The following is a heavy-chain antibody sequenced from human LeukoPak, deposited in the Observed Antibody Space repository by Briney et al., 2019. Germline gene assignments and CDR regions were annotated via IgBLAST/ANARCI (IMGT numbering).Heavy chain of an antibody. V-gene: IGHV1-46*01. D-gene: IGHD3-22*01. CDR3: ARGFPFYYDNSGYYDY. CDR2: INPGGEST. J-gene: IGHJ4*02. Sequence: VASVKVSCKASGGTFSSYAISWVRQAPGQGLEWMGVINPGGESTRYSQKFQGRITMTRDTSTSTVYMALSSLRSEDTAVYFCARGFPFYYDNSGYYDYWGQGTLVTVSS. CDR1: GGTFSSYA.